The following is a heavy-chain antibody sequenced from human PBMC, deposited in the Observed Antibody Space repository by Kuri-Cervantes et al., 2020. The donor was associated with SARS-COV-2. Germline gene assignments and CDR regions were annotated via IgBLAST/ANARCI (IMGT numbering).Heavy chain of an antibody. D-gene: IGHD5-12*01. CDR2: ISYDGSNK. CDR1: GFTFSSYA. Sequence: GESLKISCAASGFTFSSYAMHWVRQAPGKGLEWVAVISYDGSNKYYADSVKGRFTISRDNAKNSLYLQMNGLRAEDTAVYYCASIYSGYEDGWGQGTLVTVSS. V-gene: IGHV3-30-3*01. CDR3: ASIYSGYEDG. J-gene: IGHJ4*02.